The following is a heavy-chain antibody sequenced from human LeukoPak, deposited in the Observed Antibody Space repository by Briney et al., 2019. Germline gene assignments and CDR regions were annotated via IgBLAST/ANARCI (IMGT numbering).Heavy chain of an antibody. D-gene: IGHD3-10*01. V-gene: IGHV3-23*01. CDR1: GFTFSSYA. J-gene: IGHJ4*02. CDR3: AKAIYGSGSHPVDY. Sequence: GGSLRLSCAASGFTFSSYAMSWVRQAPGKGLEWVSAISGSGGGTYYADSVKGRFTISRDNSKNTLYLQMDSLRAEDTAVYYCAKAIYGSGSHPVDYWGQGTLVTVSS. CDR2: ISGSGGGT.